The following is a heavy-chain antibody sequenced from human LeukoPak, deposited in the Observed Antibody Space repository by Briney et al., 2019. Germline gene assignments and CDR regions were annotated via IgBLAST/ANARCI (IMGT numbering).Heavy chain of an antibody. CDR2: ISDSSDDR. Sequence: EGSLRLSCVVSGFTFSDYYMSWIRQAPGKGLEWVSYISDSSDDRRYADSVEGRFTISRDNSKNSLYLQMNALRAEDTGVYYCGFIAAAGRWGQGTLVTVSS. D-gene: IGHD6-25*01. CDR1: GFTFSDYY. CDR3: GFIAAAGR. J-gene: IGHJ4*02. V-gene: IGHV3-11*06.